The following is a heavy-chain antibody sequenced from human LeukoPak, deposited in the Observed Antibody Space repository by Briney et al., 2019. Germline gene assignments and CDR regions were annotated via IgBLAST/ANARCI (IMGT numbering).Heavy chain of an antibody. CDR1: GFSFSGYA. CDR3: ARIYSGYDPSRFDY. V-gene: IGHV3-30*04. Sequence: GGSLRLSCVASGFSFSGYAIHWVRQAPGKGLEWVALISYSGGRKDYADSVKGRFTIDRDDSKNTLYLQMNSLRAEDTAVYYCARIYSGYDPSRFDYWGQGTLVTVSS. CDR2: ISYSGGRK. J-gene: IGHJ4*02. D-gene: IGHD5-12*01.